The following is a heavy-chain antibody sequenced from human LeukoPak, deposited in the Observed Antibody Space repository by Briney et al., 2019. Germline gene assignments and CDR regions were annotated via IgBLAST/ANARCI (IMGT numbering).Heavy chain of an antibody. V-gene: IGHV3-23*01. Sequence: GGSLTLSCAASGFTFSSYAMSWVRQAPGKGLEWVSAISGSGGNTYYADSVKGRFTISRDNSKHTLYLQMNSLRDEDTAVYYCAKVGYDYVWGSYKGYFDYWGQGTLVTVSS. CDR2: ISGSGGNT. CDR3: AKVGYDYVWGSYKGYFDY. J-gene: IGHJ4*02. CDR1: GFTFSSYA. D-gene: IGHD3-16*01.